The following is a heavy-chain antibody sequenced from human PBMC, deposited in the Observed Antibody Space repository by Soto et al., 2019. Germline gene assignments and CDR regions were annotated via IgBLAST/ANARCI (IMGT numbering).Heavy chain of an antibody. D-gene: IGHD5-12*01. Sequence: QVQLQESGPGLVKPSETLSLTCTVSGDSISSYYWSWIRQPPGKGLEWIWYAYYGGYTNYNPSLSSRFNISVVTSKGQFALRLNSVTVAATVVYYCAKHLSAWLRMGAFDVRGRGKMVTGSP. CDR2: AYYGGYT. J-gene: IGHJ3*01. CDR1: GDSISSYY. CDR3: AKHLSAWLRMGAFDV. V-gene: IGHV4-59*08.